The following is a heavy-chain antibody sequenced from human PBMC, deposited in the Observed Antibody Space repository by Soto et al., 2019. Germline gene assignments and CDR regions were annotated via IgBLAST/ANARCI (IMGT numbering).Heavy chain of an antibody. CDR1: GFTFSNYA. J-gene: IGHJ4*02. D-gene: IGHD3-22*01. Sequence: PGGSLRLSCAASGFTFSNYAMHWVRQAPGKGLEWVAIVSYDGDNEYYADSVRGRFFISRDNSRNTLYLQMNSLKTEDTAVYYCTTDPVTMIVVVPSSGWGQGTLVTVSS. CDR3: TTDPVTMIVVVPSSG. CDR2: VSYDGDNE. V-gene: IGHV3-30*03.